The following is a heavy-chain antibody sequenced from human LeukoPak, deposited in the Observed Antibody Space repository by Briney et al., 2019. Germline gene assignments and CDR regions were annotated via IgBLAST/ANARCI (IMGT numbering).Heavy chain of an antibody. CDR2: MNPNSGNT. D-gene: IGHD2-15*01. CDR3: ARRSRLGYCSGGSCYSLRY. V-gene: IGHV1-8*03. J-gene: IGHJ4*02. Sequence: VASVKVSCKASGYTFTSYDINWVRQATGQGLEWMGWMNPNSGNTGYAQKFQGRVTITRNTSISTAYMELSSLRSEDTAVYYCARRSRLGYCSGGSCYSLRYWGQGTLVTVSS. CDR1: GYTFTSYD.